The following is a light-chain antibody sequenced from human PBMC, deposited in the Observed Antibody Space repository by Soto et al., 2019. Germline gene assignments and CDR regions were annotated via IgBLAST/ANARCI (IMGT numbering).Light chain of an antibody. CDR1: SXDVGGYNY. CDR3: SSYAGSNNFV. J-gene: IGLJ1*01. CDR2: EVS. Sequence: QSVLTQPPSASGSPGQSVTISCTGTSXDVGGYNYVSWYQQHPGKAPKLMISEVSKRPSGVPDRFSGSKSGNTASLTVSGLQAEDEADYYCSSYAGSNNFVLGTGTKLTVL. V-gene: IGLV2-8*01.